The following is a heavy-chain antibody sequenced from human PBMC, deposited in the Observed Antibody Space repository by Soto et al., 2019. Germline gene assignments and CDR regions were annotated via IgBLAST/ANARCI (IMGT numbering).Heavy chain of an antibody. CDR2: IYYSGST. D-gene: IGHD2-2*01. CDR1: GGSISSSSYY. CDR3: ARRGCSSTSCYGPYYYYGMDV. V-gene: IGHV4-39*01. J-gene: IGHJ6*02. Sequence: NPSETLSLTCTVSGGSISSSSYYWGWIRQPPGKGLEWIGSIYYSGSTYYNPSLKSRVTISVDTSKNQFSLKLSSVTAADTAVYYCARRGCSSTSCYGPYYYYGMDVWGQGTTVTVSS.